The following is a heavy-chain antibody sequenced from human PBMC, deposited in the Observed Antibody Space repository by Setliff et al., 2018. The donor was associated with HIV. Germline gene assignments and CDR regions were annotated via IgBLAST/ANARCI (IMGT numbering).Heavy chain of an antibody. V-gene: IGHV3-15*01. CDR1: GLPFSDAW. CDR3: ARENNFDY. CDR2: IISKAGGGTT. J-gene: IGHJ4*02. Sequence: GGSLRLSCAASGLPFSDAWMSWVRQAPGKGLDWVGRIISKAGGGTTDYAASVKGRFTISRDTSRNTLYLQMNSLRVEDSALYYCARENNFDYWGQGTLVTVSS.